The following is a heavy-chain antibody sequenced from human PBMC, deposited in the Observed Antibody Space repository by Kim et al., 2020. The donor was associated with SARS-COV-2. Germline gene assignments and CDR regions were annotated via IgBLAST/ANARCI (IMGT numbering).Heavy chain of an antibody. D-gene: IGHD3-22*01. J-gene: IGHJ3*01. V-gene: IGHV4-59*01. CDR3: ARDRLFDSSGHYYEVGAF. CDR2: IYYSGST. Sequence: SETLSLTCTVSGVSISSYYWSWIRQPPGKGLEWIGYIYYSGSTNYNPSLKSRVTISVDTSKNQFSLKLSSVTTAYTSAYYCARDRLFDSSGHYYEVGAF. CDR1: GVSISSYY.